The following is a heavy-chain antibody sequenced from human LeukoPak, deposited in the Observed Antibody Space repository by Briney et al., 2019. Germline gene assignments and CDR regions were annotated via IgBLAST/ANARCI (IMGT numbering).Heavy chain of an antibody. CDR3: AKGIGDVVVVAATEGAFDI. D-gene: IGHD2-15*01. CDR1: GFTFSSYG. V-gene: IGHV3-30*18. Sequence: PGRSLRLSCAASGFTFSSYGMHWVRQAPGKGLEWVAVISCDGSNKYYADSVKGRFTISRDNSKNTLYLQMNSLRAEDTAVYYCAKGIGDVVVVAATEGAFDIWGQGTMVTVSS. CDR2: ISCDGSNK. J-gene: IGHJ3*02.